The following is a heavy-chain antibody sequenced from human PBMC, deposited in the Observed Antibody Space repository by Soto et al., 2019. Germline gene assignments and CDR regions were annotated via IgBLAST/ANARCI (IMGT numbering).Heavy chain of an antibody. J-gene: IGHJ6*02. CDR2: ISGSGGST. CDR1: GVNFSSYA. CDR3: AKFNGALWFGDV. D-gene: IGHD3-10*01. V-gene: IGHV3-23*01. Sequence: PGGSLRLSCTASGVNFSSYAMSWVRQAPGKGLEWVSAISGSGGSTYYADSVKGRFTISRDNSKNTLYLQMNSLRAEDTAVYYCAKFNGALWFGDVWGQGTTVTVS.